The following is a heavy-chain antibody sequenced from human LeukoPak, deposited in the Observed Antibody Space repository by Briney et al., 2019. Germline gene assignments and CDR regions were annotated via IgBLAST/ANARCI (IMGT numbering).Heavy chain of an antibody. CDR1: GASISSGDYY. J-gene: IGHJ4*02. D-gene: IGHD3-22*01. CDR3: ARGRGVPYYYDSSGYYPADY. Sequence: PSETLSLTCTVSGASISSGDYYRSWIRQPPGKGLECIGHIYYSGSTYYNPSLKSRVTISVDTSKNQFSLKLSSVTAADTAVYYCARGRGVPYYYDSSGYYPADYWGQGTLVTVSS. V-gene: IGHV4-30-4*01. CDR2: IYYSGST.